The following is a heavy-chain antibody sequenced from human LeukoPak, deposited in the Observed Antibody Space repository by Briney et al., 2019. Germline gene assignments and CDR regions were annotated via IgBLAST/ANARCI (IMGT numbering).Heavy chain of an antibody. V-gene: IGHV3-30*02. CDR3: AKGYSSSWSYPLDAFDI. D-gene: IGHD6-13*01. CDR2: IRYDGTNR. J-gene: IGHJ3*02. CDR1: GFTFSGYG. Sequence: GGSLRLSCAASGFTFSGYGMHWVRQAPGKELEWVAFIRYDGTNRYYADSVKGRFTISRDNSKNTLYLQMNSLRAEDTALYYCAKGYSSSWSYPLDAFDIWGQGTMVTVSS.